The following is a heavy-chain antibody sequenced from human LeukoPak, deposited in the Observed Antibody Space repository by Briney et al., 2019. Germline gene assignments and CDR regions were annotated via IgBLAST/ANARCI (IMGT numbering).Heavy chain of an antibody. CDR1: GFTFSSYG. V-gene: IGHV3-30*02. D-gene: IGHD3-16*01. CDR2: IRYDGSSK. J-gene: IGHJ4*02. Sequence: GGSLRLSWAASGFTFSSYGMHWVRQAPGKGLEWVAFIRYDGSSKYYADSVKGRLTISRDNSKNTLYLQMNSLRAEDTAMYYCARVPMTTPGMGVDHWGQGTLVTVSS. CDR3: ARVPMTTPGMGVDH.